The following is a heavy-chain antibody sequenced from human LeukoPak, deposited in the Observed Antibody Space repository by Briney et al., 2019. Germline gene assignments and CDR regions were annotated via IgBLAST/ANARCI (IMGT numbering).Heavy chain of an antibody. J-gene: IGHJ3*02. D-gene: IGHD3-16*02. CDR3: ARQHLRSNVLLFAFDI. V-gene: IGHV4-59*08. CDR1: GGSMSSYY. CDR2: ICYSGST. Sequence: SETLSLTCTVSGGSMSSYYWSWIRQPPGKGLEWIGYICYSGSTNYNPSLKSRVTISVDTSKNQFSLKLSSVTAADTAVYYCARQHLRSNVLLFAFDIWGQGTMVTVSS.